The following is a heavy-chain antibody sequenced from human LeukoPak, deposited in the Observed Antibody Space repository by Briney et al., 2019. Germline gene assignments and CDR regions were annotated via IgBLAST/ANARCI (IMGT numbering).Heavy chain of an antibody. J-gene: IGHJ4*02. D-gene: IGHD1-26*01. CDR3: AKGFHSGSFNELDY. Sequence: GGSLRLSCAGSGFTFNNYAMSWVRQAPGKGLEWVSGFAMIDDIIHYVDSVKGRFTISRDNSKNMLYLQMNSLRAEDTAVYYCAKGFHSGSFNELDYWGQGTLVTVSS. CDR2: FAMIDDII. V-gene: IGHV3-23*05. CDR1: GFTFNNYA.